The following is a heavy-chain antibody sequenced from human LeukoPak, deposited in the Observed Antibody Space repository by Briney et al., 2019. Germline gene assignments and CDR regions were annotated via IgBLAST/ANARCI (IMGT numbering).Heavy chain of an antibody. Sequence: GGSLRLSCAASGFTFSTYSMSWVRQAPGKGLDWVASINQDGSAEYYVDSVRGRFTISRDDAKNSLYLQVNSLRVDDTAVYYCVRLFGGVTTFDYWGQGTLVTVSS. CDR1: GFTFSTYS. V-gene: IGHV3-7*01. J-gene: IGHJ4*02. CDR2: INQDGSAE. CDR3: VRLFGGVTTFDY. D-gene: IGHD4-17*01.